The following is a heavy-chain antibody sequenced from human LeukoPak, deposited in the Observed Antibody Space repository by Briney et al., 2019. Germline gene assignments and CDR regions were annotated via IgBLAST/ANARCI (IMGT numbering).Heavy chain of an antibody. CDR3: TSGNYSDYFDY. CDR2: FSGRSNIT. J-gene: IGHJ4*02. Sequence: GGSLRLSWEASGFTFSGYVISWVRQAPGKGLEWVSVFSGRSNITYYADSVKGRFTISRDNSKNTLYLQMHSLRAEDTALYYCTSGNYSDYFDYWGQGVLVTVSP. CDR1: GFTFSGYV. D-gene: IGHD3-10*01. V-gene: IGHV3-23*01.